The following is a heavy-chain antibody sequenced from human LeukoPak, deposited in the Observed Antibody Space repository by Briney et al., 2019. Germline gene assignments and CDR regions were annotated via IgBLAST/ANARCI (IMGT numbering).Heavy chain of an antibody. D-gene: IGHD1-26*01. CDR3: ARGGGIVGASNRYYYYYMDV. J-gene: IGHJ6*03. V-gene: IGHV3-9*01. CDR2: INWNSGSI. CDR1: GFTFSSYE. Sequence: GGSLRLSCAASGFTFSSYEMNWVRQAPGKGLEWVSGINWNSGSIDYADSVKGRFTISRDNAKNSLYLQMNNLRAGDTALYYCARGGGIVGASNRYYYYYMDVWGKGTTVTISS.